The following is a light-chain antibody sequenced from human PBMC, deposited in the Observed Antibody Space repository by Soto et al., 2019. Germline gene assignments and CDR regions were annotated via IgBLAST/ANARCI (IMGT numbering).Light chain of an antibody. J-gene: IGKJ4*01. CDR2: DSS. CDR3: QQYDNLPLT. V-gene: IGKV1-33*01. CDR1: PNISNY. Sequence: DIQMTQSPSSLSASVGDRVTITCQASPNISNYLNWYQQKPGKAPKLLIYDSSKLETGVPSRFSGSGSGTDFTFTISSLQPEDIATYYCQQYDNLPLTFGGGTKVEIK.